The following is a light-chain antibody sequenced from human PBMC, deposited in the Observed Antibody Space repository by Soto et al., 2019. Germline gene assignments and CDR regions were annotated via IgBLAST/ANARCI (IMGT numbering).Light chain of an antibody. V-gene: IGLV1-44*01. CDR1: NSNIGSNT. Sequence: QSVLTQPPSASGTPGQRVTISCSGSNSNIGSNTVNWYQQLPGTAPKLLIYSNNQRPSGVPDRFSGSKSGTSASLAISGLQSEDEADYYCAAWDDNLXGPXXVFGGGX. J-gene: IGLJ2*01. CDR3: AAWDDNLXGPXXV. CDR2: SNN.